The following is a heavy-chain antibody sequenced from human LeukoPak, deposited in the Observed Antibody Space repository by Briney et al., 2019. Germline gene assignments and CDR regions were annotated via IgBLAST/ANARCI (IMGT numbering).Heavy chain of an antibody. D-gene: IGHD2-2*03. CDR3: ARAGNELDIVVPNWFDP. CDR1: GGSFSGYY. Sequence: PSETLSLTCAVYGGSFSGYYWSWIRQPAGKGLEWIGRIYTSGSTNYNPSLKSRVTMSVDTSKNQFSLKLSSVTAADTAVYYCARAGNELDIVVPNWFDPWGQGTLVTVSS. J-gene: IGHJ5*02. V-gene: IGHV4-59*10. CDR2: IYTSGST.